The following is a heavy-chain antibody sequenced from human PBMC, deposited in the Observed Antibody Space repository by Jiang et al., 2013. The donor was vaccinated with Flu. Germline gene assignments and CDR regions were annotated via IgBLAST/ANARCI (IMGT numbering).Heavy chain of an antibody. Sequence: VQLVESGGGLVQPGGSLKLSCAASGFTFSGSAMHWVRQASGKGLEWVGRIRSKANSYATAYAASVNGRFTVSRDDSKNTAYLQMNSLKTEDTAVYYCTSPYCSGRSCYALDYWGQGALVTVSS. D-gene: IGHD2-15*01. CDR2: IRSKANSYAT. CDR3: TSPYCSGRSCYALDY. J-gene: IGHJ4*02. CDR1: GFTFSGSA. V-gene: IGHV3-73*02.